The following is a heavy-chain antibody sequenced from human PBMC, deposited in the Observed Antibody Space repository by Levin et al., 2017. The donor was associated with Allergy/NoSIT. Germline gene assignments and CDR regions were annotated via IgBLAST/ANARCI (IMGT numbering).Heavy chain of an antibody. Sequence: PSQTLSLTCTVSGGSIRSSSYYWGWIRQPPGKGLEWIGSIYYSGSTYYNPSLKSRVTISVDTSKNQFSLKLSSVTAADTAVYYCARYGAYYDILTGYYDAFDIWGQGTMVTVSS. CDR1: GGSIRSSSYY. J-gene: IGHJ3*02. CDR2: IYYSGST. CDR3: ARYGAYYDILTGYYDAFDI. V-gene: IGHV4-39*01. D-gene: IGHD3-9*01.